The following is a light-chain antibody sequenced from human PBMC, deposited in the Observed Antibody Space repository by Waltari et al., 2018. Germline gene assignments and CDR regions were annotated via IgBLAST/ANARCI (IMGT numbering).Light chain of an antibody. V-gene: IGLV4-69*01. CDR2: ISSDGSH. Sequence: QLVVPQSPSASASLGASVKLTCTLTSGHSSYPIAWHQQQPEKGPRYLMKISSDGSHIKGDGIPDRFSGSSSGAERYLTISSLQSEDEADYYCQTWGTGIWVFGGGTKLTVL. CDR1: SGHSSYP. J-gene: IGLJ3*02. CDR3: QTWGTGIWV.